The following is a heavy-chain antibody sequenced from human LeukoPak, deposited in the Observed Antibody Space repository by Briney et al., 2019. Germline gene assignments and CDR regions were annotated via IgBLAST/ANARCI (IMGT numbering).Heavy chain of an antibody. J-gene: IGHJ4*02. CDR2: ISYDGSNK. D-gene: IGHD4-17*01. Sequence: PGGSLRLSCAASGFSLSAYGVHWVRQAPGKGLEWVAVISYDGSNKYYADSVKGRFTISRDNSKNTLYLQMNSLRAEDTAVYYCAARYDYGDYVRDYWGQGTLVTVSS. CDR3: AARYDYGDYVRDY. CDR1: GFSLSAYG. V-gene: IGHV3-30*19.